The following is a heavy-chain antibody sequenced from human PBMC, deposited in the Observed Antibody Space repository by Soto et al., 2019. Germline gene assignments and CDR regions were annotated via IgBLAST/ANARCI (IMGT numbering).Heavy chain of an antibody. CDR2: MSPNSENK. V-gene: IGHV1-8*01. CDR3: ARVGGGAPSESWVGYYDFWSGYYYYGMDV. CDR1: GYTFTNFD. J-gene: IGHJ6*02. Sequence: ASVKVSCKTSGYTFTNFDVNWVRQAAGQGLEWMGWMSPNSENKGYAQKFQGRVSMTRDTSITTAYMELSSLRSEDTAVYYCARVGGGAPSESWVGYYDFWSGYYYYGMDVWGQETTVTVSS. D-gene: IGHD3-3*01.